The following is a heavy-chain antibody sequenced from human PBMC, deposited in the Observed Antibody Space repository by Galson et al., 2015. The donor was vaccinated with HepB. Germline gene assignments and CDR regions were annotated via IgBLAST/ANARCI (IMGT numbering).Heavy chain of an antibody. CDR2: ISAYNGNT. V-gene: IGHV1-18*04. D-gene: IGHD6-13*01. CDR3: ARGVTSWYNY. J-gene: IGHJ4*02. Sequence: SVKVSCKASGYTFTNYGVNWVRQAPGQGLEWMGWISAYNGNTNYAQKLQDRVTMTTDTSTSTAYMELRSLRSDDTAVYYCARGVTSWYNYWGQGTLVTVSS. CDR1: GYTFTNYG.